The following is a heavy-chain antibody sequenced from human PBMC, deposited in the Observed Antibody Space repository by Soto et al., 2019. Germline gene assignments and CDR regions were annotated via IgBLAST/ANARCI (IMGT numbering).Heavy chain of an antibody. CDR3: ARDPTVGYGDYGNWFDP. CDR2: ISPYNGNT. D-gene: IGHD4-17*01. Sequence: QVQLVQSGAEVKKPGASVKVSCKASGYTFTSYGISWVRQAPGQGLEWMGWISPYNGNTNYAQKLQGRVTMTTDPSTSTAYMELRSLRSDDTAVYYCARDPTVGYGDYGNWFDPWGQGTLVTVSS. J-gene: IGHJ5*02. V-gene: IGHV1-18*04. CDR1: GYTFTSYG.